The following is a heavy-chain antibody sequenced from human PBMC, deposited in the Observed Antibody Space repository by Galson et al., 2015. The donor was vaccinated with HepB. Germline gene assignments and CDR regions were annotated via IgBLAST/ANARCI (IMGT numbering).Heavy chain of an antibody. D-gene: IGHD2-21*01. CDR1: GFPFSSYS. CDR2: IRDSDERT. CDR3: AKTIAPDF. V-gene: IGHV3-23*01. J-gene: IGHJ4*02. Sequence: SLRLSCAASGFPFSSYSLSWVRQAPGKGLEWVSAIRDSDERTNYADSVKGRFTISRDTSKDTLYLQMNSLRAEDTAVYYCAKTIAPDFWGQGTLVTVSS.